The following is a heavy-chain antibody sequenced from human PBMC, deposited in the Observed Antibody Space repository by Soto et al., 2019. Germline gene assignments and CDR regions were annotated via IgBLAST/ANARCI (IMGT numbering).Heavy chain of an antibody. CDR1: GYTFTSYG. CDR3: ARSKTRRGYSGYEMGSYFDY. J-gene: IGHJ4*02. Sequence: GASVKVSCTASGYTFTSYGISWVRQAPGQGLEWMGWISAYNGNTNYAQKLQGRVTMTTDTSTSTAYMELRSLRSDDTAVYYCARSKTRRGYSGYEMGSYFDYWGQGTRVTV. D-gene: IGHD5-12*01. CDR2: ISAYNGNT. V-gene: IGHV1-18*04.